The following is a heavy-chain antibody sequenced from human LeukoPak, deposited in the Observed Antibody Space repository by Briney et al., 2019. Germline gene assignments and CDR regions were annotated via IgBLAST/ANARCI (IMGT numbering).Heavy chain of an antibody. CDR3: ARAVGPFDY. CDR2: IWNDGSIK. J-gene: IGHJ4*02. V-gene: IGHV3-33*01. Sequence: SGGSLRLSCAASGFTFSTYGMHWLRQAPGKGLEWVAVIWNDGSIKYYADSVKGRFTISRDNSEDTLYLQMNSLRVDDTAVYYCARAVGPFDYWGQGTLVTVSS. CDR1: GFTFSTYG.